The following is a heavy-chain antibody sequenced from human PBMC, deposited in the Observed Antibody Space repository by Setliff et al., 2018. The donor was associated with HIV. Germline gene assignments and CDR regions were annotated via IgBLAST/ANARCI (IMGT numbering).Heavy chain of an antibody. J-gene: IGHJ4*02. CDR2: IYYSGNT. Sequence: LSLTCTVSGGSISSHYWSWIRQPPGKGLEWIGYIYYSGNTNYNPSLKSRVTISVDTSKNQFSLKLSSVTAADTAVCYCARGRFTYYYDSSGYYYWGQGTLVTVSS. CDR3: ARGRFTYYYDSSGYYY. CDR1: GGSISSHY. D-gene: IGHD3-22*01. V-gene: IGHV4-59*08.